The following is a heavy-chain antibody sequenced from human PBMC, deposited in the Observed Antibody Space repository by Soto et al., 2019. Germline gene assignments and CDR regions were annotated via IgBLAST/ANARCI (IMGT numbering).Heavy chain of an antibody. CDR3: ARTYSWSRTINWFDP. Sequence: SGPTLVNPTQTLTLTCTFSGFSLSTIGMSVSWIRQPPGKALEWLALIDWDDGKYYSTSLKTRLTISKDTSKNQVVLTMTNMDPVDTATYYCARTYSWSRTINWFDPWGQGTLVTVSS. J-gene: IGHJ5*02. D-gene: IGHD6-13*01. V-gene: IGHV2-70*01. CDR2: IDWDDGK. CDR1: GFSLSTIGMS.